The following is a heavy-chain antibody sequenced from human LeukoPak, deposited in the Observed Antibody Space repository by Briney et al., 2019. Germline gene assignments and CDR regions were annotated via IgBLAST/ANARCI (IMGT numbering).Heavy chain of an antibody. Sequence: ASVKVSCKASGYTFSSYGISWVRQAPGQGLEWMGWINTYNGNANYAQQFQGRVTMPTDTSTSTVYMELRGLRSDDTAVYYCARDSTGDERNGSGSYYGNWGQGTLVTVSS. J-gene: IGHJ4*02. CDR2: INTYNGNA. CDR1: GYTFSSYG. D-gene: IGHD3-10*01. V-gene: IGHV1-18*01. CDR3: ARDSTGDERNGSGSYYGN.